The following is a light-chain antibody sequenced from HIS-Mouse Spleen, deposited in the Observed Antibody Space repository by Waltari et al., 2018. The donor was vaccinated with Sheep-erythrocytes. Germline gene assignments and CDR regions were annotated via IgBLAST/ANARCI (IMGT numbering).Light chain of an antibody. CDR1: QSISSY. CDR3: QQYDNLPYT. V-gene: IGKV1-39*01. J-gene: IGKJ2*01. Sequence: DIQMTQSPSSLSASVGDRATITCRASQSISSYLNWYQQKPGKAPKLLIYAASSLQSGVPSRFSGSGSGTDFTLTISSLQPEDFATYYCQQYDNLPYTFGQGTKLEIK. CDR2: AAS.